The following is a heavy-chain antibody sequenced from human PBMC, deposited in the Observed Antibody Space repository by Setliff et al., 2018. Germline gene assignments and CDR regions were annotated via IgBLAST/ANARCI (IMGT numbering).Heavy chain of an antibody. Sequence: GESLKISCTASGFTLSEHGMNWVRQAPGKGLEWVGFIRSKASGGTTEYAASVKGRFSISRDDSKSIAYLQMNSLKAEDTAVYYCAKRVSSRWYELGYMDVWGKGTTVTVSS. CDR3: AKRVSSRWYELGYMDV. CDR1: GFTLSEHG. V-gene: IGHV3-49*04. D-gene: IGHD6-13*01. J-gene: IGHJ6*03. CDR2: IRSKASGGTT.